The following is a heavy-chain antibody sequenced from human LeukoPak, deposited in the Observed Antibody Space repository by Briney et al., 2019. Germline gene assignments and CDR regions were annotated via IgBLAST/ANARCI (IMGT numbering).Heavy chain of an antibody. Sequence: GGSLRLSCVASGFPFSSYWMTWVRQAPGKGLEWVANIKQDGSKKSYVDSVKGRFTISRDNAKNSLYLQMNSLRAEDTALYFCVRERFGAIVENWGQGALVIVSS. CDR2: IKQDGSKK. CDR3: VRERFGAIVEN. V-gene: IGHV3-7*03. CDR1: GFPFSSYW. J-gene: IGHJ4*02. D-gene: IGHD5-24*01.